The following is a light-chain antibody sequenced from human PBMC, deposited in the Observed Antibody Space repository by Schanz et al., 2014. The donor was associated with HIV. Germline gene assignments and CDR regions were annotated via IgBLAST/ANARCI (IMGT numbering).Light chain of an antibody. CDR3: SSYTVASTCL. J-gene: IGLJ3*02. CDR2: EID. CDR1: SGDIGGY. Sequence: QSALTQPPSASGSPGQSVTLSCAGTSGDIGGYISWYQHHPGKAPKLLISEIDKRPSGVPDRFSGSRSGNTASLTISGLQADDEADYFCSSYTVASTCLFGGGTKLTVL. V-gene: IGLV2-8*01.